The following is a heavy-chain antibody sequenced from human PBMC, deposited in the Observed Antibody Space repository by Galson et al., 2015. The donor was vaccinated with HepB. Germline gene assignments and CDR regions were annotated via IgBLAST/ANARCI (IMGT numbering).Heavy chain of an antibody. Sequence: SLRLSCAASGFTFSSYGMHWVRQAPGKGLEWVAVISYDGSNKYYADSVKGRFTISRDNSKSTLYLQMNSLRAEDTAVYYCAKDRGGYSSGWWGYYYYGMDVWGQGTTVTVSS. CDR3: AKDRGGYSSGWWGYYYYGMDV. CDR2: ISYDGSNK. J-gene: IGHJ6*02. D-gene: IGHD6-19*01. V-gene: IGHV3-30*18. CDR1: GFTFSSYG.